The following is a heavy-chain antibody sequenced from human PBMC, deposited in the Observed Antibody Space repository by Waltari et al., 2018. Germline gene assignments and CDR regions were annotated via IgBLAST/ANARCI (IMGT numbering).Heavy chain of an antibody. CDR1: GGTFGRFA. D-gene: IGHD2-2*01. V-gene: IGHV1-69*01. CDR2: IIPKIAAS. J-gene: IGHJ4*02. CDR3: ATDTSPPY. Sequence: QVQLVQSGAEVKKPGSSVKVSCKASGGTFGRFAISWVRQAAGEGLEWMGGIIPKIAASNYAQKFQGRVTITADDSTRIAYMEVGSRRLEDTALYFCATDTSPPYWGQGTLVIVSA.